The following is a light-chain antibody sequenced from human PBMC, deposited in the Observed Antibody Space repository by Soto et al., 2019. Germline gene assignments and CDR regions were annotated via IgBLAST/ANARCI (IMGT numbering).Light chain of an antibody. J-gene: IGLJ1*01. CDR3: ATWDTSLSAGV. V-gene: IGLV1-51*02. CDR1: GSNIENNF. CDR2: ENN. Sequence: QSVLTQPPSVSAAPGQKVTVPCSGSGSNIENNFVSWYRQLPGTAPKLLIYENNRRPSGIPDRFSGSKSGTSATLDIAGLETGDEADYYCATWDTSLSAGVFGPGTKVTVL.